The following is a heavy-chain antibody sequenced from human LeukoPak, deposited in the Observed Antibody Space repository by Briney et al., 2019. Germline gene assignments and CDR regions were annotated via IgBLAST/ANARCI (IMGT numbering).Heavy chain of an antibody. J-gene: IGHJ5*02. CDR2: ISAYNGNT. CDR1: GYTFTSYG. D-gene: IGHD6-6*01. CDR3: AREVYSSSSHWFDP. Sequence: ASVKVSCKASGYTFTSYGISWVRQAPGQGLEWMGWISAYNGNTNYAQKLQGRVTMTTDTSTSTAYMELRSLRSDDTAVYYCAREVYSSSSHWFDPWGQGTLVTVSS. V-gene: IGHV1-18*01.